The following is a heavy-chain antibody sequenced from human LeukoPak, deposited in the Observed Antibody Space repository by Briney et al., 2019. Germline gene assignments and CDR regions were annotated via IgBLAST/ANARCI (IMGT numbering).Heavy chain of an antibody. Sequence: GGSLRLSCAASGFTVITNDMTWVRQAPGKGLEWVSVLYSDGNTTYADSVQGRFTISRDNSTTTLYLEMNSLSPDDTAVYYCARGVDTLAANTLAYWGQGTLVTVSS. J-gene: IGHJ1*01. D-gene: IGHD3-16*01. CDR1: GFTVITND. CDR3: ARGVDTLAANTLAY. CDR2: LYSDGNT. V-gene: IGHV3-53*01.